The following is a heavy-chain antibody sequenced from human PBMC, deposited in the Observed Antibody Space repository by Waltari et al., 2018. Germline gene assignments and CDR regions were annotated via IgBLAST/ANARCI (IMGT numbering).Heavy chain of an antibody. Sequence: QVQLQESGPGLVQPSQTLSLTCSVSGFSLSSGSYYWCWIRQHPGKGLEWIGYISHSGDTDYSPSLRSRLTLSVDTSKNQFSLKLNSVTAADTGVYFCAGRGAKMFSIWGRGTLVTVSS. CDR1: GFSLSSGSYY. CDR2: ISHSGDT. CDR3: AGRGAKMFSI. J-gene: IGHJ4*02. D-gene: IGHD3-3*02. V-gene: IGHV4-31*02.